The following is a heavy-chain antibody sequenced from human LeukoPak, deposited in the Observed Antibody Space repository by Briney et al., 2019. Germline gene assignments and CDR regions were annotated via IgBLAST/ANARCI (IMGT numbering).Heavy chain of an antibody. CDR1: GYTFSDYY. CDR3: ARRGSGYGYDY. J-gene: IGHJ4*02. CDR2: INPNNDDT. V-gene: IGHV1-2*02. Sequence: ASVKVSCKAPGYTFSDYYIHWVRQAPGQGLEWMGWINPNNDDTNYAQKFQGRVTMTRDTSISTAYMELSSLTSDDTAVYSCARRGSGYGYDYWGQGTLVTVSS. D-gene: IGHD5-18*01.